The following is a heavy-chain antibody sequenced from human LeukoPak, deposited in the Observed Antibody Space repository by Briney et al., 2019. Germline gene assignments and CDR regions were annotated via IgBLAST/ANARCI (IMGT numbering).Heavy chain of an antibody. V-gene: IGHV3-30*19. CDR2: ISYDGSNK. Sequence: GGSLRLSCAASGFTFSSYGMHWVRQAPGKGLEWVAVISYDGSNKYYADSVKGRFTISRDNSKNTLYLQMNSLRAEDTAVYYCARGAPSSSGWLYYGMDVWGQGTTVTVSS. D-gene: IGHD6-19*01. J-gene: IGHJ6*02. CDR1: GFTFSSYG. CDR3: ARGAPSSSGWLYYGMDV.